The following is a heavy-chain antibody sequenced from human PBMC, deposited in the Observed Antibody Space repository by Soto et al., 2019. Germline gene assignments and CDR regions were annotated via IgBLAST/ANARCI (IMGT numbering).Heavy chain of an antibody. CDR3: ARVGSVTKTGWFDP. CDR1: VYTFTSYG. J-gene: IGHJ5*02. CDR2: ISAYNGNT. V-gene: IGHV1-18*04. D-gene: IGHD4-4*01. Sequence: ASVKVSCKASVYTFTSYGISWVRQAPGQGLEWMGWISAYNGNTNYAQKLQGRVTMTTDTSTSTAYMELRSLRSDDTAVYYCARVGSVTKTGWFDPWGQGTLVTVSS.